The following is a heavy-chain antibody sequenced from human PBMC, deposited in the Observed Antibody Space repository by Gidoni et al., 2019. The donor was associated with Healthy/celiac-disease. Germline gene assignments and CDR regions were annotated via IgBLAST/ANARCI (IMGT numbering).Heavy chain of an antibody. CDR1: GFTFSSYA. D-gene: IGHD4-4*01. CDR2: ISGSGGST. V-gene: IGHV3-23*01. J-gene: IGHJ6*02. Sequence: VQLLESGGGLVQPGGSLSLSCAASGFTFSSYAMSWVRQSPGKGLEWVSAISGSGGSTYYADSVKGRFTISRDNSKNTLYLQMNSLRAEDTAVYYCAKGNTVTTARGYYGMDVWGQGTTVTVSS. CDR3: AKGNTVTTARGYYGMDV.